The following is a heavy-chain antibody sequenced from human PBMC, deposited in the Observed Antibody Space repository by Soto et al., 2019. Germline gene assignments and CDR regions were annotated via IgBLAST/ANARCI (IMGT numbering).Heavy chain of an antibody. CDR2: ISGNGIAK. V-gene: IGHV3-23*01. CDR1: GLIFGDHA. J-gene: IGHJ5*02. Sequence: GVPLRLSCEAPGLIFGDHAMSWVRQAPGEWLEGVSAISGNGIAKYYADCVKGRFTLTSDNSKNTLYLQMNRPSADDTAVYSCARDAISMVRGTNNWFDPWGQGTLVTVSS. CDR3: ARDAISMVRGTNNWFDP. D-gene: IGHD3-10*01.